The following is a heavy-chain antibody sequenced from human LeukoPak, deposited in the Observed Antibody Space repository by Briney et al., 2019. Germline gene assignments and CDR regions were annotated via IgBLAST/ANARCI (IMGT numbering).Heavy chain of an antibody. CDR1: GFTFSSYA. CDR3: AKKWAPSAY. Sequence: PGRSLRLSCAASGFTFSSYAMHWVRQAPGKGLEWVAVISYDGSNKYYADSVKGRFTISRDNSKNTLYLQMNSLRAEDTAVYYCAKKWAPSAYWGQGTLVTVSS. D-gene: IGHD1-26*01. CDR2: ISYDGSNK. J-gene: IGHJ4*02. V-gene: IGHV3-30*04.